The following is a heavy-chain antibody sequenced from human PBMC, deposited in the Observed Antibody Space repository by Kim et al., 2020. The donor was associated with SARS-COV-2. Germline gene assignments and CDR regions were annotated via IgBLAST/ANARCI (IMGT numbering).Heavy chain of an antibody. CDR3: ARESLSDPVSLLYY. D-gene: IGHD2-15*01. CDR1: GDTFSSYA. Sequence: SVKVSCKASGDTFSSYAISWVRQAPGQGLEWMGGINPIFHTSQYAQKFQGRVTITVDESTSTVYMELTSLTSEDTAVYYCARESLSDPVSLLYYWGQRTLVTVSS. CDR2: INPIFHTS. V-gene: IGHV1-69*13. J-gene: IGHJ4*02.